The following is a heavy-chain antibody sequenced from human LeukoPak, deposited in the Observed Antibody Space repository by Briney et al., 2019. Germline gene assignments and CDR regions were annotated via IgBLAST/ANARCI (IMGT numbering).Heavy chain of an antibody. CDR3: AESGRGGSGSYNPYYFDY. V-gene: IGHV3-23*01. D-gene: IGHD3-10*01. CDR2: ISGSGGST. CDR1: GFTFSSYA. Sequence: GGSLRLSCAASGFTFSSYAMSWVRQAPGKGLEWVSAISGSGGSTYYADSVKGRFTISRDNSKNTLYLQMNSLRAEDTAVYYCAESGRGGSGSYNPYYFDYWGQGTLVTVSS. J-gene: IGHJ4*02.